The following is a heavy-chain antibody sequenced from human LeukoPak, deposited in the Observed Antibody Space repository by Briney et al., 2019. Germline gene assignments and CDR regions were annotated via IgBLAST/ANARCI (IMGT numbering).Heavy chain of an antibody. CDR1: GGSISSYY. CDR2: IYYSGST. J-gene: IGHJ4*02. Sequence: SETLSLTCTVSGGSISSYYWSWIRQPPGKGLEWIGYIYYSGSTNYNPSLKSRVTISVDTSKNQFSLKLSSVTAADTAVYYCGGGYSGYTVDYWGQGTLVTVSS. D-gene: IGHD5-12*01. V-gene: IGHV4-59*01. CDR3: GGGYSGYTVDY.